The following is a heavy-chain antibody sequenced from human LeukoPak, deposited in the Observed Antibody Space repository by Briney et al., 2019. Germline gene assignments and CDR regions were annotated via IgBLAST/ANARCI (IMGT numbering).Heavy chain of an antibody. CDR3: ARRRYCSGGTCYGVDY. V-gene: IGHV5-51*01. D-gene: IGHD2-15*01. CDR2: IYPGDSDP. CDR1: GYIFTTYW. J-gene: IGHJ4*02. Sequence: GESLKISCKGSGYIFTTYWISWVRQMPGKGLEWMGIIYPGDSDPRYSPSFQGQVTISADKSISTAFLQWSSLKASDTAMYYCARRRYCSGGTCYGVDYWGQGTLVTVSS.